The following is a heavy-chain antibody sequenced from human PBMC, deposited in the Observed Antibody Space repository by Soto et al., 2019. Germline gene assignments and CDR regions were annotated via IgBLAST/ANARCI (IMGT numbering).Heavy chain of an antibody. CDR3: AKGQKGSGWYPALY. Sequence: QVQLVESGGGVVQPGRSLRLSCAASGFTFSSYGMHWVRQAPGKGLEWVAVISYDGSNKYYADSVKGRFTISRDNSKNTLYLQMNSLRAEDTAVYYCAKGQKGSGWYPALYWGQGTLVTVSS. CDR1: GFTFSSYG. D-gene: IGHD6-19*01. CDR2: ISYDGSNK. J-gene: IGHJ4*02. V-gene: IGHV3-30*18.